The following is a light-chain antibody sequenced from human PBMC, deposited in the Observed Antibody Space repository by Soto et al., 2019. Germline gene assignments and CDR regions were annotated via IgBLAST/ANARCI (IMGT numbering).Light chain of an antibody. V-gene: IGLV2-8*01. CDR1: SSDVGGYNY. CDR2: EVS. Sequence: QSALTQPPSASGSPGQSVTISCTGTSSDVGGYNYVSWYQQHPGKAPKVMIYEVSKRPSGVPDRFSGSKSGNTASLTVSGLQAEDEADYYCSSYAGSDNYVFGTGTKLTVL. J-gene: IGLJ1*01. CDR3: SSYAGSDNYV.